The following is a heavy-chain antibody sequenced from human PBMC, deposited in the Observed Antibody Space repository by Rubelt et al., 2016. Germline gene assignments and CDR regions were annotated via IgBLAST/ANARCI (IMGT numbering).Heavy chain of an antibody. D-gene: IGHD2-2*01. Sequence: EVQLVESGGGLVQPGGSLRLSCAASGFTFSSYSMNWVRQAPGKGLAWVSYISSSGSTIYYADSVKGRFTTSRDNAKNSLYLQMNSLRDEDTAVYYCATQGYCSSTSCYGAYWGQGTLVTVSS. CDR1: GFTFSSYS. CDR2: ISSSGSTI. CDR3: ATQGYCSSTSCYGAY. J-gene: IGHJ4*02. V-gene: IGHV3-48*02.